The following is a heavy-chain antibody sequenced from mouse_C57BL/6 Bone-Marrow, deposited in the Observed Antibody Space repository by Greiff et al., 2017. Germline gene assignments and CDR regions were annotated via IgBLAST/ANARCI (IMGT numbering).Heavy chain of an antibody. J-gene: IGHJ4*01. CDR3: ARAPLTTVVATDAMDY. CDR1: GFSLTSYG. D-gene: IGHD1-1*01. CDR2: IWSDGST. V-gene: IGHV2-6*03. Sequence: VKLQESGPGLVAPSQSLSITCTVSGFSLTSYGVHWVRQPPGTGLEWLVVIWSDGSTTYNSALKSRLSISKDNSKSQVFLKMNSLQTDDTAMYYCARAPLTTVVATDAMDYWGQGTSVTVSS.